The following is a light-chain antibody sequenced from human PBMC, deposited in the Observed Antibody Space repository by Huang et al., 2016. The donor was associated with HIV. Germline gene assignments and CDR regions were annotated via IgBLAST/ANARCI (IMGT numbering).Light chain of an antibody. V-gene: IGKV3-11*01. J-gene: IGKJ4*01. CDR3: QQRSTWPLT. CDR2: DTS. CDR1: QSVGSY. Sequence: EVMLTQSPSIVSLSLGGTGTISCKASQSVGSYVAWYQQRPGQSPRLLLYDTSNRGAGIPTRFSGSGSGTDFTLTISGLESGDLGVFYCQQRSTWPLTFGGGTKVA.